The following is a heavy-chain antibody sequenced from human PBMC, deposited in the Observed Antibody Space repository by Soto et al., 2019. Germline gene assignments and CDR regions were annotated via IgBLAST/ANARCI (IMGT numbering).Heavy chain of an antibody. CDR3: ARDGDTMVRGGNGGKDV. CDR2: ISYDGSNK. J-gene: IGHJ6*02. Sequence: EGSLRLSCAASGFTFSSYAMHWVRQAPGKGLEWVAVISYDGSNKYYADSVKGRFTISRDNSKNTLYLQMNSLRAEDTAVYYCARDGDTMVRGGNGGKDVWGQGTTVTVSS. D-gene: IGHD3-10*01. CDR1: GFTFSSYA. V-gene: IGHV3-30-3*01.